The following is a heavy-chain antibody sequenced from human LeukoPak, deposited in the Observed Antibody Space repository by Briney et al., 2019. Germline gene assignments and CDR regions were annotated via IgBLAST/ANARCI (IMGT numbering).Heavy chain of an antibody. D-gene: IGHD1-1*01. V-gene: IGHV3-7*01. Sequence: GGSLRLSCAASGFTFSSYGMSWVRQAPGKGLEWVANIKQDGSEKYYVDSVKGRFTISRDNAKNSLYLQMNSLRAEDTAVYYCARSRPYNWNGRFDPWGQGTLVTVSS. CDR2: IKQDGSEK. CDR3: ARSRPYNWNGRFDP. J-gene: IGHJ5*02. CDR1: GFTFSSYG.